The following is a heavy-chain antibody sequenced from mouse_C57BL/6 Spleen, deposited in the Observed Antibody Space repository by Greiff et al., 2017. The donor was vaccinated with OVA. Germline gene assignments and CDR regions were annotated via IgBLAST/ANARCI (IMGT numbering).Heavy chain of an antibody. CDR2: IDPSDSYT. Sequence: QVQLQQPGAELVKPGASVKLSCKASGYTFTSYWMQWVKQRPGQGLEWIGEIDPSDSYTNYNQKFKGKSTLTVDTSSSTAYMQLSSLTSEDSAVYDCARGRWDYYFDYWGQGTTLTVSS. J-gene: IGHJ2*01. D-gene: IGHD4-1*01. V-gene: IGHV1-50*01. CDR1: GYTFTSYW. CDR3: ARGRWDYYFDY.